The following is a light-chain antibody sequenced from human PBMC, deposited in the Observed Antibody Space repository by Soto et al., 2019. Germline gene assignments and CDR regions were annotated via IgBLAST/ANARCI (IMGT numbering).Light chain of an antibody. CDR2: DDS. J-gene: IGLJ2*01. Sequence: SYELTQPPSVSVAPGQTARIACGGNYIESKTVHWYQQRPGQAPVLVVYDDSGRPSGIPERFSGSNSVHTATLTISWVEAGDEADYYCQVWDSDIRHVVFGGGTKVTVL. CDR3: QVWDSDIRHVV. CDR1: YIESKT. V-gene: IGLV3-21*02.